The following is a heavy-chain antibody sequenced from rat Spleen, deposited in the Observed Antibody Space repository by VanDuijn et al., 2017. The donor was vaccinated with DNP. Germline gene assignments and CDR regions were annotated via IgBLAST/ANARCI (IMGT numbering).Heavy chain of an antibody. CDR2: INAGGGGP. J-gene: IGHJ4*01. V-gene: IGHV1-43*01. CDR1: GYNFTSFY. CDR3: ARYGYSTYMGAMDV. Sequence: QIQLQQSGAVLAKPGSSVKISCKASGYNFTSFYLCWIKQTTGQGLEYLGYINAGGGGPSYNEKFKDRATVTLDKSSSTAFIQLSSLTPDDSAVYYCARYGYSTYMGAMDVWGQGTSVTVSS. D-gene: IGHD1-2*01.